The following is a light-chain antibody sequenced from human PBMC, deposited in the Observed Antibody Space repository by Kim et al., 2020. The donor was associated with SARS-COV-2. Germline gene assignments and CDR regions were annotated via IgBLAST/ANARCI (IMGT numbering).Light chain of an antibody. CDR3: LQRSTPIT. CDR1: QGISMF. Sequence: EILLSQSPATLSLSPGERATFSCRASQGISMFLAWYQQKPGQAPRLLINDASERAPGIPARFRGSGAGTDFTLTISSLEPEDAAVYYCLQRSTPITFGQGTRLEIK. CDR2: DAS. V-gene: IGKV3-11*01. J-gene: IGKJ5*01.